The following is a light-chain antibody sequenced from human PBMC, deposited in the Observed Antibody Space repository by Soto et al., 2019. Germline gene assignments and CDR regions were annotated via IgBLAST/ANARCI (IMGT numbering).Light chain of an antibody. V-gene: IGKV3-20*01. J-gene: IGKJ1*01. CDR3: HQYGSSPPVT. CDR2: GAS. Sequence: ENVLTQSPGTLSLSPGGRATLSCRAIQSVSSSYLAWYQQKPGQAPRLLIYGASSRATGIPDRFSGSGSGTDFTLTISRLEPEDFAMYYCHQYGSSPPVTFCQGTNV. CDR1: QSVSSSY.